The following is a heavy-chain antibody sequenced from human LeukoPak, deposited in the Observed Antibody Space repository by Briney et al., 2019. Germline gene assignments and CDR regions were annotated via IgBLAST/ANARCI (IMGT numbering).Heavy chain of an antibody. D-gene: IGHD6-13*01. Sequence: GGSLRLSCAASGFTFSSYSMNWVRQAPGKGLEWVSSISSSSSYIYYADSVKGRFTISRDNAKNSLYLQMNSLRAEDTAVYYYARGSPYIAAARLGYWGQGTLVTVSS. CDR3: ARGSPYIAAARLGY. J-gene: IGHJ4*02. CDR2: ISSSSSYI. CDR1: GFTFSSYS. V-gene: IGHV3-21*01.